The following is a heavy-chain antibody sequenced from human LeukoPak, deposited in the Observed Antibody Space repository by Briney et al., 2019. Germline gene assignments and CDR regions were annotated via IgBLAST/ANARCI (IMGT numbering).Heavy chain of an antibody. CDR3: ARQITMVLEFDP. J-gene: IGHJ5*02. CDR2: IYYSGST. Sequence: SETLSLACTVSGGSISSYYWSWIRQPPGKGLEWIGYIYYSGSTNYNPSLKSRVTISVDTSKNQFSLKLSSVTAADTAVYYCARQITMVLEFDPWGQGTLVTVSS. D-gene: IGHD3-10*01. CDR1: GGSISSYY. V-gene: IGHV4-59*01.